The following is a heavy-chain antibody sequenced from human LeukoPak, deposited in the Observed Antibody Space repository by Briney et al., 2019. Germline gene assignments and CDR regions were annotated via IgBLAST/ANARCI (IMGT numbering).Heavy chain of an antibody. CDR3: ARSYYDFWSGYSSRVLDY. Sequence: GASVKVSCKASGYTFTGYYMHWVRQAPGQGLEWMGWINPNSGGTNYAQKFQGRVTMTRDTSISTAYMELSRLRSDDTAVYYGARSYYDFWSGYSSRVLDYWGQGTLVTVSS. V-gene: IGHV1-2*02. CDR2: INPNSGGT. J-gene: IGHJ4*02. D-gene: IGHD3-3*01. CDR1: GYTFTGYY.